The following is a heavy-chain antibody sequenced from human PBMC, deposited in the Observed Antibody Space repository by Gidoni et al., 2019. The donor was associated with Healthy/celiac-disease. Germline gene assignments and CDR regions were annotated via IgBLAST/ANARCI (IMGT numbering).Heavy chain of an antibody. J-gene: IGHJ6*03. CDR1: GVTFSSYG. CDR3: AKDAYSSSRRFYYYMDV. Sequence: QVQLVESGGGVVQPGRSLRLSCPASGVTFSSYGMHWVRQAPGTGLEWVAVISYDGSNKYYADSVKGRFTISRDNSKNTLYLQMNSLRAEDTAVYYCAKDAYSSSRRFYYYMDVWGKGTTVTVSS. V-gene: IGHV3-30*18. D-gene: IGHD6-13*01. CDR2: ISYDGSNK.